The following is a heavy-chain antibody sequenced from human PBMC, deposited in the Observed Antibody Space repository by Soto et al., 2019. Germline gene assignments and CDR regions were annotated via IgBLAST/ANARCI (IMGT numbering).Heavy chain of an antibody. CDR3: ARDYYDSSGAHFDY. CDR2: ISYDGSNK. Sequence: HPGGSLRLSCAASGFTFSSYAMHWVRQAPGKGLEWVAVISYDGSNKYYADSVKGRFTISRDNSKNTLYLQMNSLRAEDTAVYYCARDYYDSSGAHFDYWGQGTLVTVSS. D-gene: IGHD3-22*01. CDR1: GFTFSSYA. J-gene: IGHJ4*02. V-gene: IGHV3-30-3*01.